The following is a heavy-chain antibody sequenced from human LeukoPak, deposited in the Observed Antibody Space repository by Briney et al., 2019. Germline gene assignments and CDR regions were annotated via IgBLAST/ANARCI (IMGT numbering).Heavy chain of an antibody. CDR1: GYTFTPYY. CDR2: INPTGGST. D-gene: IGHD6-13*01. Sequence: ASVKVSCKASGYTFTPYYIHWVRQAPGQRLECMGIINPTGGSTTYAQQFHGRVHMTRDTSTSTVFMEVNSLRSEDTAVYYCALYSSTWYWGQVTLVPVS. V-gene: IGHV1-46*01. CDR3: ALYSSTWY. J-gene: IGHJ4*02.